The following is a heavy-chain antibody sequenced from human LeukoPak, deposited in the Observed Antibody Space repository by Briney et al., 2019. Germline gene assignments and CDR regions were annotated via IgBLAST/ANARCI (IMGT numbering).Heavy chain of an antibody. J-gene: IGHJ4*02. Sequence: SETLSLTCTVSGGSVSSGSYYWSWIRQPPGKGLEWIGEIYHSGSTNYNPSLKSRVTISVDKSKNQFSLKLSSVTAADTAVYYCARLLSWGYYFDYWGQGTLVTVSS. D-gene: IGHD2-15*01. CDR3: ARLLSWGYYFDY. V-gene: IGHV4-61*01. CDR2: IYHSGST. CDR1: GGSVSSGSYY.